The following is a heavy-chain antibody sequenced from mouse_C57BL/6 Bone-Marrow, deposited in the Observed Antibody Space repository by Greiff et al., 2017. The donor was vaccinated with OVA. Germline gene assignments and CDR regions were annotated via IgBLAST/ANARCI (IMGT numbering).Heavy chain of an antibody. CDR1: GFNIKDDY. J-gene: IGHJ4*01. CDR3: TKGDGYYYYAMDD. D-gene: IGHD2-3*01. CDR2: IDPENGDT. Sequence: EVKLEESGAELVRPGASVKLSCTASGFNIKDDYMHWVKQRPEQGLEWIGWIDPENGDTEYASKFQGQATITADTSSNTAYLQLSSLTSEDTAVYYCTKGDGYYYYAMDDWGQGTSVTVSS. V-gene: IGHV14-4*01.